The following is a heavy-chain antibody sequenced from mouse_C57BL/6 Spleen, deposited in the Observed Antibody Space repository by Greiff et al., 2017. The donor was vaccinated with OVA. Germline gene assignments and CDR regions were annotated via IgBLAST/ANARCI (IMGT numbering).Heavy chain of an antibody. Sequence: VQLQQSGPELVMPGASVKMSCKASGYTFTDYYMNWVKQSHGKSLEWIGDINPTNGGTNYNQKFKGKATLTVDKSSSTAYMERRSLTSEDSAVYYSARGPTVVARYAMYCWGQGTSVTASS. V-gene: IGHV1-26*01. CDR2: INPTNGGT. CDR1: GYTFTDYY. CDR3: ARGPTVVARYAMYC. D-gene: IGHD1-1*01. J-gene: IGHJ4*01.